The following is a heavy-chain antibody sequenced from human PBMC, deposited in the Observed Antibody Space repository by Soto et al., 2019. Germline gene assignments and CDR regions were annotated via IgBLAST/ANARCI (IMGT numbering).Heavy chain of an antibody. J-gene: IGHJ3*02. D-gene: IGHD3-22*01. Sequence: LSLTCAVSGGSISSSNWWSWVRQPPGKGLEWIGEIYHSGSTNYNPSLKSRVTISVDKSKNQFSLKLSSVTAADTAVYYCARDKERDYYDSSGFFHDAFDIWGQGTMVTVSS. CDR1: GGSISSSNW. V-gene: IGHV4-4*02. CDR3: ARDKERDYYDSSGFFHDAFDI. CDR2: IYHSGST.